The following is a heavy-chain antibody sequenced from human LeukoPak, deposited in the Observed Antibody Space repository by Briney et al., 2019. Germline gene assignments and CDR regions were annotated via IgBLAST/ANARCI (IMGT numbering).Heavy chain of an antibody. Sequence: ASVKVSCKASGYTFTSYYMHWVRQAPGQGLEWMGIINPSGGSTCYAQKFQGRVTMTRDTSTSTVYMELSSLRSEDTAVYYCARDNPLWDYDSSGRSFDYWGQGTLVTVSS. CDR1: GYTFTSYY. CDR3: ARDNPLWDYDSSGRSFDY. J-gene: IGHJ4*02. V-gene: IGHV1-46*01. D-gene: IGHD3-22*01. CDR2: INPSGGST.